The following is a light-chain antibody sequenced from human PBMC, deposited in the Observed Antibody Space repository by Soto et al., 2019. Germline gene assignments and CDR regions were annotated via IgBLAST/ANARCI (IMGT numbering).Light chain of an antibody. CDR3: QQSYSTPIT. CDR2: AAS. CDR1: QSISSY. J-gene: IGKJ3*01. Sequence: DIQMTQSPSSLSASVGDRVTITCRASQSISSYLNWYQQKPGKAPKLLINAASSLQSGVPSRFSGSGSGTDFTHTISSLQPEDFATYYCQQSYSTPITFGTGTKVDIK. V-gene: IGKV1-39*01.